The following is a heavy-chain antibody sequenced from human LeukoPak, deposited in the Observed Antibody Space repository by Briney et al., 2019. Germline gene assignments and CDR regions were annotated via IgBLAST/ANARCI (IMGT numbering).Heavy chain of an antibody. CDR2: ISGSGGST. CDR1: GFTFSSYS. D-gene: IGHD2-2*01. V-gene: IGHV3-23*01. Sequence: RPGGSLRLSCAASGFTFSSYSMNWVRQAPGKGLEWVSAISGSGGSTYYADSVKGRFTISRDNSKNTLYLQMNSLRAEDTAVYYCAIEGYQLLNDYWGQGTLVTVSS. J-gene: IGHJ4*02. CDR3: AIEGYQLLNDY.